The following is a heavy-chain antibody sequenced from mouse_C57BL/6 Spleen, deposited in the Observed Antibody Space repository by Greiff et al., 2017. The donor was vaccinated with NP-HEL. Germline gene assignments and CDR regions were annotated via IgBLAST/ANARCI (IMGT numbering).Heavy chain of an antibody. V-gene: IGHV1-26*01. CDR3: ARPYYGSSFFAY. CDR2: INPNNGGT. Sequence: EVQLHQSGPELVKPGASVKISCKASGYTFTDYYMNWVKQSHGKSLEWIGDINPNNGGTSYNQKFKGKATLTVDKSSSTAYMELRSLTSEDSAVYYCARPYYGSSFFAYWGQGTLVTVSA. D-gene: IGHD1-1*01. CDR1: GYTFTDYY. J-gene: IGHJ3*01.